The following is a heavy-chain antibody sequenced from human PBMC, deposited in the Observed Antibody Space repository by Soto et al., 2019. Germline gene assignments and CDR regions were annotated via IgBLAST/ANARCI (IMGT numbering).Heavy chain of an antibody. Sequence: QVQLVESGGGVVQPGRSLRLSCAASGFTFSSYAMHWVRQAPGKGLDWWAVISYDGSNKYYADSVKGRFTISRDNSKNTLYLQMNSLRAEDTAVYYCARGNGMDVWGQGTTVTVSS. CDR1: GFTFSSYA. V-gene: IGHV3-30-3*01. CDR3: ARGNGMDV. J-gene: IGHJ6*02. CDR2: ISYDGSNK.